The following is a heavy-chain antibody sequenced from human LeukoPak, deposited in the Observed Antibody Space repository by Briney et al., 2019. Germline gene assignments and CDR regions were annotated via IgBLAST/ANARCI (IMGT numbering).Heavy chain of an antibody. Sequence: ASVKVSRKASGYTFTGYYMHWVRQAPGQGLEWMGWINPNHGDTNYAQKFQDRVSMTRDTSISTAYMHLSRLRSADTAVYYCARVAGWHWFDPWGQEPWSPSPQ. V-gene: IGHV1-2*02. D-gene: IGHD6-19*01. CDR3: ARVAGWHWFDP. CDR2: INPNHGDT. CDR1: GYTFTGYY. J-gene: IGHJ5*02.